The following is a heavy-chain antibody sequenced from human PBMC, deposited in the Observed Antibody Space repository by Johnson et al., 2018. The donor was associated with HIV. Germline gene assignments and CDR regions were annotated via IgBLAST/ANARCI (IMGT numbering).Heavy chain of an antibody. J-gene: IGHJ3*02. D-gene: IGHD4-11*01. CDR3: ARVPFPRPTSHNYINDAFDI. Sequence: QVQLVESGGGVVQPGRSLRLSCAASGFTFSSYAMHWVRQAPVRCLEWVAVISYDGNNTYYGDAVKCRFTISRDNAKNTLYLQMNSLTNEDTAMYYCARVPFPRPTSHNYINDAFDIWGQGTMVTVSS. V-gene: IGHV3-30*03. CDR2: ISYDGNNT. CDR1: GFTFSSYA.